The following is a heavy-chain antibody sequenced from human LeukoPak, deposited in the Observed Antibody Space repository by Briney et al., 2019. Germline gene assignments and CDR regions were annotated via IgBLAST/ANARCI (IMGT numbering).Heavy chain of an antibody. J-gene: IGHJ6*03. CDR3: AKDPLASWNDEYYYYYMDV. CDR2: VRYDGNDK. D-gene: IGHD1-1*01. Sequence: GRSLRLSCAASGFTFSAYGMQWVRQAPGKGLEWVAFVRYDGNDKYYADSVKGRFTISRDNSKNTVYLQMNSLRAEDTAVYYCAKDPLASWNDEYYYYYMDVWGKGTTVTVSS. V-gene: IGHV3-30*02. CDR1: GFTFSAYG.